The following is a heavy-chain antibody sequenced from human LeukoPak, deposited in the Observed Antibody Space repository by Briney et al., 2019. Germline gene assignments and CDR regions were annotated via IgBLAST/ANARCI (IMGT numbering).Heavy chain of an antibody. CDR2: ISSSSSII. D-gene: IGHD5-18*01. V-gene: IGHV3-48*01. J-gene: IGHJ4*02. CDR1: GFTLSSYS. Sequence: PGGSLRLSCAASGFTLSSYSMEWVRQAPGKGLEWVSYISSSSSIIDYADSVKGRFTISRDNAKNSLYLQMNSLRVEDTAVYYCARARGYSYGYSDYWGQGTLVTVSS. CDR3: ARARGYSYGYSDY.